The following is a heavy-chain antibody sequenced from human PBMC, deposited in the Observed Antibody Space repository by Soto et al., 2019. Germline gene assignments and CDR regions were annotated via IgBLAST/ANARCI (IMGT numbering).Heavy chain of an antibody. J-gene: IGHJ5*02. CDR3: ARDRCIAARTGPVCWFDP. D-gene: IGHD6-6*01. CDR2: IKQDGSEK. Sequence: GGSLRLSCAASGFTFSSYWMSWVRQAPGKGLEWVANIKQDGSEKYYVDSVKGRFTISRDNAKNSLYLQMNSLRAEDTAVYYCARDRCIAARTGPVCWFDPWGQGTLVTVSS. CDR1: GFTFSSYW. V-gene: IGHV3-7*01.